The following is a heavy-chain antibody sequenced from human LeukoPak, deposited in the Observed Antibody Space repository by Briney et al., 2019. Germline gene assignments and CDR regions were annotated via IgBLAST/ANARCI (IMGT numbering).Heavy chain of an antibody. J-gene: IGHJ4*02. CDR2: INHSGST. CDR1: GGSFSGYY. V-gene: IGHV4-34*01. CDR3: ARGSPRPLPSYDFWSGYFY. D-gene: IGHD3-3*01. Sequence: ASETLSLTCAVYGGSFSGYYWSWIRQPPGKGLEWIGEINHSGSTNYNPSLKSRVTISVDTSKNQFSLKLSSVTAADTAVYYCARGSPRPLPSYDFWSGYFYWGQGTLVTVSS.